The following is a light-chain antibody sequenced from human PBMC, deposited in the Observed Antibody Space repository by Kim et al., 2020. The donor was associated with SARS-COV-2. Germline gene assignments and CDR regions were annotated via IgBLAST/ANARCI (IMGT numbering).Light chain of an antibody. J-gene: IGKJ4*01. CDR1: QSVSSS. CDR3: QQYADSSLS. Sequence: PGERATLSCRASQSVSSSLAWYQQRPGQTPRLLIYGASTRATGIPDRFSGSGSGTDFILTISRLEPEDFALYYCQQYADSSLSFGGGTKV. V-gene: IGKV3-20*01. CDR2: GAS.